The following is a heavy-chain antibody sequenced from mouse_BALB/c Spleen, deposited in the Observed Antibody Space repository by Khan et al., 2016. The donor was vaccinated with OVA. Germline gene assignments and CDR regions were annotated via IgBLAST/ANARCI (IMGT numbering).Heavy chain of an antibody. CDR3: TISNYPYYALHY. CDR2: INPNNGGT. CDR1: GYTFNTYW. Sequence: QVQLQQPGAELVKPGASLKLSCKASGYTFNTYWMHWVKLRPGQGFEWIGEINPNNGGTKYNAKLKSKATLTVDKSTSTAYLQLSSLTSEDSAVYYCTISNYPYYALHYWGQGTSVTVSS. J-gene: IGHJ4*01. V-gene: IGHV1S81*02. D-gene: IGHD2-5*01.